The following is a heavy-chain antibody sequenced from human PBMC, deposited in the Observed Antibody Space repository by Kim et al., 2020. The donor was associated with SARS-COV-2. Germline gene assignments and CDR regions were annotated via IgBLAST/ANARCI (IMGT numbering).Heavy chain of an antibody. CDR3: ARDNRQHMVLFYFDS. V-gene: IGHV1-3*01. Sequence: ASVKVSCKTSGYAFTTYAIHWVRQAPGQRLEWMGWLNLGNVNPKYSHNFQGRVTITRDTSASTAYMELSSLRPEDTAVYYCARDNRQHMVLFYFDSWGQGTLVTVSS. J-gene: IGHJ4*02. CDR1: GYAFTTYA. D-gene: IGHD6-13*01. CDR2: LNLGNVNP.